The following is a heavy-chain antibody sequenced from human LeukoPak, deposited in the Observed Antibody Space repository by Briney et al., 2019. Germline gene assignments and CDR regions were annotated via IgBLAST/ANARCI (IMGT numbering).Heavy chain of an antibody. Sequence: GGSLRLSCAASGFTFDDYGLSWVGQAPGKGLEWVSGISGSGGSTYYADSVKGRFTISRDNSKNTLYLQMNSLRAEDTAVYYCAKERDVWWPLPLFDYWGQGTLVTVSS. CDR2: ISGSGGST. D-gene: IGHD4/OR15-4a*01. J-gene: IGHJ4*02. V-gene: IGHV3-23*01. CDR3: AKERDVWWPLPLFDY. CDR1: GFTFDDYG.